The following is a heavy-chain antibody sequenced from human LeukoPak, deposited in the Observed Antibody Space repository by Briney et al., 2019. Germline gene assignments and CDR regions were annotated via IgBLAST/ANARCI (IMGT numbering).Heavy chain of an antibody. D-gene: IGHD1-26*01. CDR1: GFTFSSYA. CDR2: ISYDGSNK. CDR3: ARVSWGSHASFYYYYYYMDV. J-gene: IGHJ6*03. Sequence: PGGSLRLSCAASGFTFSSYAMHWVRQAPGKGLEWVAVISYDGSNKYYADSVKGRFTISRDNSKNTLYLQMNSLRAEDTAVYYCARVSWGSHASFYYYYYYMDVWGKGTTVTVSS. V-gene: IGHV3-30*04.